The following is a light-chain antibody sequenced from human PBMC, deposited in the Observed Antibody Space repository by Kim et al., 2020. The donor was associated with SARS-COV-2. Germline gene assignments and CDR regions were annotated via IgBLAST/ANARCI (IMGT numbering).Light chain of an antibody. J-gene: IGKJ5*01. Sequence: SPGETATLSCRASQSVSSKVAWYQQKPGQAPRLLMYDASTRATGIPARFSGSGSGTDFTLTISTLEPEDSAAYYCQQRITWPIAFGQGTRLEIK. V-gene: IGKV3-11*01. CDR1: QSVSSK. CDR2: DAS. CDR3: QQRITWPIA.